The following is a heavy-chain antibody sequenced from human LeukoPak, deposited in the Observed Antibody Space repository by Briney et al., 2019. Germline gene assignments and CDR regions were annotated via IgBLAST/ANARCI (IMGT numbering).Heavy chain of an antibody. CDR1: GGSISGYY. V-gene: IGHV4-59*08. CDR2: IYNTVSS. Sequence: SETLSLTCTVSGGSISGYYWSWVRQAPGKGLEWIGYIYNTVSSNNNPSLRGRVAISVDTSKNQFSLKLSSVSAADTAVYYCARNGGHSVWNGAFDIWGQGTMVTVSS. CDR3: ARNGGHSVWNGAFDI. J-gene: IGHJ3*02. D-gene: IGHD2-8*01.